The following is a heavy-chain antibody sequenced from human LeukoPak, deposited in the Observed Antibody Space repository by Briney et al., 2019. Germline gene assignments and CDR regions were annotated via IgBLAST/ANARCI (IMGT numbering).Heavy chain of an antibody. J-gene: IGHJ5*02. CDR2: ISNDGGGI. CDR1: GFIFNNYG. D-gene: IGHD3-22*01. CDR3: AKGSSGYFADL. Sequence: GGSLRLSCAASGFIFNNYGLIWVRQAPGKGLQWVSAISNDGGGIQYADFVKGRFTISRDNSKNMSFLQMNSLTAEDTALYYCAKGSSGYFADLWGQGTLVTVSS. V-gene: IGHV3-23*01.